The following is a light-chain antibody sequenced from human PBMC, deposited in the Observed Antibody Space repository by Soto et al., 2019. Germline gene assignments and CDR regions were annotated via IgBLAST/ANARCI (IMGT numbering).Light chain of an antibody. CDR2: DAS. J-gene: IGKJ4*01. V-gene: IGKV3-20*01. CDR3: QQYGSSPLT. CDR1: QSVSSSY. Sequence: EIVMTQSPATLSVSPGERATLSCRASQSVSSSYLAWYQQKPGQAPRLLIYDASSRATGIPDRFSGSGSGTDFTLTISRLEPEDFEVYYCQQYGSSPLTFGGGTKVDI.